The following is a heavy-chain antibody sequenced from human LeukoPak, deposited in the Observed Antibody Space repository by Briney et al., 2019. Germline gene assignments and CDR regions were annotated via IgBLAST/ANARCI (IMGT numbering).Heavy chain of an antibody. J-gene: IGHJ6*02. CDR3: ARGGAHYYYGMDV. Sequence: SETLSLTCTVSGGSISGSSYYWGWIRQPPGKGLEWIGSIYYSGSTYYNPSLKSRVTISVDTSKNQFSLKLNSVTAADTAVYYCARGGAHYYYGMDVWGQGTTVTVSS. V-gene: IGHV4-39*07. CDR2: IYYSGST. CDR1: GGSISGSSYY.